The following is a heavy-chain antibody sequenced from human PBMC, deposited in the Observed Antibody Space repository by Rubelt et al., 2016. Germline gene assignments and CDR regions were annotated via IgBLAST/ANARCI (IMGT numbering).Heavy chain of an antibody. D-gene: IGHD3-10*01. CDR3: ATRTVGVIGPHAFDI. V-gene: IGHV1-24*01. CDR2: FDPEAGET. CDR1: GYPLTELS. J-gene: IGHJ3*02. Sequence: QVQLVQSGAEVKKPGASVKVSCKVSGYPLTELSMHWVRPAPGKRLEWMGGFDPEAGETIYAQKFQGRVTMTEDTATDTAYMELSSLRSEDTAVYYCATRTVGVIGPHAFDIWGQGTMVTVSS.